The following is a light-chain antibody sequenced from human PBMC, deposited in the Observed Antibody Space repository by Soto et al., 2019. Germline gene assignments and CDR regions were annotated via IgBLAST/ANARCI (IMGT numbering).Light chain of an antibody. CDR1: QTISSW. J-gene: IGKJ1*01. V-gene: IGKV1-5*03. Sequence: DIQITQSPSTLSGSVGDRVTIICRASQTISSWLAWYQQKPGKAPKLLIYKASTLKSGVPSRFSGSGSGTEFTLTISSLQPDDFATYYCQHYNSYSEAFGQGTKV. CDR3: QHYNSYSEA. CDR2: KAS.